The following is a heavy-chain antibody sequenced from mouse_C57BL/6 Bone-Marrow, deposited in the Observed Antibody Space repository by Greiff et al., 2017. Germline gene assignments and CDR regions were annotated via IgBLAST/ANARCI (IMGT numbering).Heavy chain of an antibody. J-gene: IGHJ3*01. V-gene: IGHV1-81*01. CDR1: GYTFTSYG. CDR3: ARDGPGGAY. Sequence: QVQLQQSGAELARPGASVKLSCKASGYTFTSYGISWVKQRTGQGLEWIGEIYPRSGNTYYNEKFKGKATLTSDKSSITAYMEIRSLTSEDSAVYFCARDGPGGAYWGQGTLVTVSA. D-gene: IGHD1-2*01. CDR2: IYPRSGNT.